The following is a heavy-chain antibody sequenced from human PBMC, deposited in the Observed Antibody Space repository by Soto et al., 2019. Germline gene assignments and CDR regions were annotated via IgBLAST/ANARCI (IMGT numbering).Heavy chain of an antibody. V-gene: IGHV3-48*02. J-gene: IGHJ4*02. D-gene: IGHD3-3*02. CDR1: GFSFSSYS. CDR3: VAIIFGSKD. CDR2: ITPSSSAI. Sequence: GGSLRLSCAASGFSFSSYSMNWVRQAPGEGLEWISYITPSSSAIHYGDSVKGRFTISRDNAKNLLYRQMNSLRDEDTAVYYCVAIIFGSKDRGQGTLVTVSS.